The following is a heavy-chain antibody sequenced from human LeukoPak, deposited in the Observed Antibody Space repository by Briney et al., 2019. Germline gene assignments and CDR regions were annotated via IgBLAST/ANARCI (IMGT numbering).Heavy chain of an antibody. Sequence: SETLSLTCTVSGGSISSYYWTRIRQPAGKGLEWIGRIYPSGSTNYNPSLKSRVTMSVDTSKNQFSLKLSSVTAADTAVYYCARENSGSYREFDYWGQGTLVTVSS. D-gene: IGHD1-26*01. J-gene: IGHJ4*02. CDR3: ARENSGSYREFDY. V-gene: IGHV4-4*07. CDR1: GGSISSYY. CDR2: IYPSGST.